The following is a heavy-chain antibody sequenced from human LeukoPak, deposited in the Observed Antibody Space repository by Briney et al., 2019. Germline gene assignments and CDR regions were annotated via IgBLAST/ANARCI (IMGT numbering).Heavy chain of an antibody. J-gene: IGHJ6*02. D-gene: IGHD5-12*01. CDR1: GGTFSSYA. CDR3: ARASGYDYYYYGMDV. CDR2: IIPILGIA. Sequence: SVKVSCKASGGTFSSYAISWVRQAPGQGLEWMGRIIPILGIANYAQKFQGRVTITADKSTSTAYMELSSLRSEDTAVYYCARASGYDYYYYGMDVWGQGTTVTVS. V-gene: IGHV1-69*04.